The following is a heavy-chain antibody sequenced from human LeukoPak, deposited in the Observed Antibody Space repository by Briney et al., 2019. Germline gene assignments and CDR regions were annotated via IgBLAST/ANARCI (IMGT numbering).Heavy chain of an antibody. D-gene: IGHD5-18*01. CDR1: GGSISSYY. CDR2: IYYSGST. Sequence: SETLSLTCTVSGGSISSYYWSWIRQPPGKGLEWIGYIYYSGSTNYNPSLKSRVTIPVDTSKNQFSLKLSSVTAADTAVYYCAGTRGYSYGRPIDYWGQGTLVTVSS. J-gene: IGHJ4*02. V-gene: IGHV4-59*01. CDR3: AGTRGYSYGRPIDY.